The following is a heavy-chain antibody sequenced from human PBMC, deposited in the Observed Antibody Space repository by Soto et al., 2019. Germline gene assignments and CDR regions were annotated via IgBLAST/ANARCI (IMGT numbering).Heavy chain of an antibody. CDR3: ARAYEELVAVAGTPNYYYYGMDL. D-gene: IGHD6-19*01. V-gene: IGHV6-1*01. Sequence: SQTRSLTCAISGDGVSSNSSAWNWIRQSPSRVLEWLGRTYYRSKWYNDYAVSVKSRITINPDTSKNQFSLQLNSVTPEDTAVYYCARAYEELVAVAGTPNYYYYGMDLWGPGPMLTVYS. CDR1: GDGVSSNSSA. CDR2: TYYRSKWYN. J-gene: IGHJ6*02.